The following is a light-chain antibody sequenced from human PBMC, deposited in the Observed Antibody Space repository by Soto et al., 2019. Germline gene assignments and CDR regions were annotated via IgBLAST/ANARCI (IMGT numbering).Light chain of an antibody. CDR3: QLYGSSPPYI. J-gene: IGKJ2*01. CDR1: QSVSSSS. CDR2: TAS. Sequence: EIVLTQSPGTVSLSPGERATLSCRASQSVSSSSLAWYQQRPGQAPRLLIFTASSRATGTPDRFSGSGCGSDLTLTISRLEPEDFAVYYCQLYGSSPPYIFGPGAKVDIK. V-gene: IGKV3-20*01.